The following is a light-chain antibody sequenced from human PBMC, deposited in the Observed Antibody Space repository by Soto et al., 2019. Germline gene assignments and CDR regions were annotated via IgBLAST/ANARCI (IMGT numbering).Light chain of an antibody. V-gene: IGKV3-20*01. CDR3: QQYGRSPFT. CDR1: QTVSIN. J-gene: IGKJ3*01. CDR2: GAS. Sequence: EIVMTQSPATLSVSPGERATLSCRASQTVSINLAWYQQKPGQAPRLLIYGASSRATGIPDRFSGSGSGTDFTLTISRLEPEDFAVYYCQQYGRSPFTFGPGTKVDIK.